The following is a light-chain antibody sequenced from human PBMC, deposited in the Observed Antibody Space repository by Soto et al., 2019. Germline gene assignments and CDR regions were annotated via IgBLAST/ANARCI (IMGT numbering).Light chain of an antibody. CDR3: QQANSFPT. CDR2: DAS. J-gene: IGKJ5*01. Sequence: DIQMTQSPSSVSASIGDRVTITCRASQGVSSSLAWYQQKPGKAPKLLIYDASGLQSGVPSRFSGSGSGTEFTLTISGLQPEDVAIYYCQQANSFPTFGQGTRLEIK. V-gene: IGKV1D-12*01. CDR1: QGVSSS.